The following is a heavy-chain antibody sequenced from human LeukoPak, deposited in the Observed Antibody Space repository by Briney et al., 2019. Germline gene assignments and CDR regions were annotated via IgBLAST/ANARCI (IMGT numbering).Heavy chain of an antibody. D-gene: IGHD5-24*01. CDR3: ARIRDGYNDAYDI. V-gene: IGHV1-3*03. CDR1: GYTFTSYA. Sequence: ASVKVSCKASGYTFTSYAMHWVRQAPGQRLEWMGWINAGNGNTKYSQEFQGRVTITRDTSASTAYMELSSLRSEDTAIYYCARIRDGYNDAYDIWGQGTVVTVPS. J-gene: IGHJ3*02. CDR2: INAGNGNT.